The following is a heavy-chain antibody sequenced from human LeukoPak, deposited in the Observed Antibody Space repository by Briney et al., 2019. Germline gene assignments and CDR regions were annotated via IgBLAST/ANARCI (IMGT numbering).Heavy chain of an antibody. Sequence: SETLSLTCTVSGGSISSYYWSWIRQPPGKGLEWIGYIYYSGSTNYSPSLKSRVTISVDTSKNQFSLKLSSVTAADTAVYYCARGQWELPVGFDYWGQGTLVTASS. CDR3: ARGQWELPVGFDY. CDR1: GGSISSYY. D-gene: IGHD1-26*01. CDR2: IYYSGST. V-gene: IGHV4-59*01. J-gene: IGHJ4*02.